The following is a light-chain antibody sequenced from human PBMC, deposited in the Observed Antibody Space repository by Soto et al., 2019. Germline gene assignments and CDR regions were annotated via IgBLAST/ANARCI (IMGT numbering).Light chain of an antibody. V-gene: IGKV1-5*03. J-gene: IGKJ4*01. CDR1: QSISSW. CDR3: QQYNSYPLT. Sequence: DIQMTQSPSTLSASVGDRVTITCRASQSISSWLAWYQQKPGKDPKLLIYKASSLESGVPSRFSGSGSGTEFTLSISSLQHDDFATYYCQQYNSYPLTFGGGNKVEIK. CDR2: KAS.